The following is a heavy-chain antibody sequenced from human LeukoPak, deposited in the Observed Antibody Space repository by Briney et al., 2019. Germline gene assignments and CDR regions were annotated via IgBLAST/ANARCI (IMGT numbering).Heavy chain of an antibody. CDR1: GGSISSGGYY. J-gene: IGHJ6*02. CDR3: ARDEVSGYYYYGMDV. V-gene: IGHV4-31*03. D-gene: IGHD3-10*01. Sequence: SETLSLTCTVSGGSISSGGYYWSWIRQHPGKGLEWIGYIYYSGSTYHNPSLKSRVTISVDTSKNQFSLKLSSVTAADTAVYYCARDEVSGYYYYGMDVWGQGTTVTVSS. CDR2: IYYSGST.